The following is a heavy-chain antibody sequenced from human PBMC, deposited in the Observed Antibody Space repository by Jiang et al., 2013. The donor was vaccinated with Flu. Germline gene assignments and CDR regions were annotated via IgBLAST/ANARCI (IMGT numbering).Heavy chain of an antibody. CDR2: IYYSGST. D-gene: IGHD3-10*01. CDR1: GGSISSSSYY. CDR3: ARVYPLYGSGFMTGNMDV. V-gene: IGHV4-39*07. J-gene: IGHJ6*02. Sequence: PGLVKPSETLSLTCTVSGGSISSSSYYWGWIRQPPGKGLEWIESIYYSGSTNYNPSLKSRVTISVDTSKNQFSLKLSSVTAADTAVYYCARVYPLYGSGFMTGNMDVWGQGTTVTVSS.